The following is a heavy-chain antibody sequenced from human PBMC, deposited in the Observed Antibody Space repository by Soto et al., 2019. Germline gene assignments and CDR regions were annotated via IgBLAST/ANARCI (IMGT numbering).Heavy chain of an antibody. Sequence: PSETLSLTCAVYGGSFSGYYWIWIRQPPGKGLEWIGEINHSGSTNYNPSLSRRVTISVDTSKNQFSLKLSSVTAADTAVYYCARGTYYYDSSGYYPYNWFDPWGQGTLVTVSS. CDR2: INHSGST. J-gene: IGHJ5*02. D-gene: IGHD3-22*01. CDR3: ARGTYYYDSSGYYPYNWFDP. CDR1: GGSFSGYY. V-gene: IGHV4-34*01.